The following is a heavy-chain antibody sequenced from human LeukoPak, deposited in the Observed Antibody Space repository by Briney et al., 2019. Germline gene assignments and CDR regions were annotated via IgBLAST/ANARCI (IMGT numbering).Heavy chain of an antibody. Sequence: SETLSLTCTVSGGSISSSSYYWGWIRQPPGKGLEWIGSIYYSGSTYYNPSLKSRVTISVDTSKNQFSLKLSSVTAADTAVYYCARLRGLYSGSLRFYFDYWGQGTLVTVSS. J-gene: IGHJ4*02. D-gene: IGHD1-26*01. CDR2: IYYSGST. CDR1: GGSISSSSYY. CDR3: ARLRGLYSGSLRFYFDY. V-gene: IGHV4-39*01.